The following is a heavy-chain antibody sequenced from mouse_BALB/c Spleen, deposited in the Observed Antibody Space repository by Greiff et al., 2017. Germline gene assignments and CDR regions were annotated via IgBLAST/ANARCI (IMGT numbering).Heavy chain of an antibody. Sequence: EVKLQESGPELVKPGASVKISCKASGYTFTDYNMHWVKQSHGKSLEWIGYIYPYNGGTGYNQKFKSKATLTVDNSSSTAYMELRSLTSEDSAVYYCARKDPYFDYWGQGTTLTVSS. V-gene: IGHV1S29*02. CDR2: IYPYNGGT. CDR1: GYTFTDYN. J-gene: IGHJ2*01. CDR3: ARKDPYFDY.